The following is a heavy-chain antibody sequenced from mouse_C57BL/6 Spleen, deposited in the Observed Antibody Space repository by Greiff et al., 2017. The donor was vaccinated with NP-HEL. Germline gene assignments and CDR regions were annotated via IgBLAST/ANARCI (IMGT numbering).Heavy chain of an antibody. D-gene: IGHD2-4*01. CDR2: INPSNGGT. Sequence: VQLQQPGTELVKPGASVKLSCKASGYTFTSYWMHWVKQRPGQGLEWIGNINPSNGGTNYNEKFKSKATLTVDKSSSTAYMQLSSLTSEDSAVYYCARDPHDYAYAMDYWGQGTSVTVSS. CDR3: ARDPHDYAYAMDY. V-gene: IGHV1-53*01. J-gene: IGHJ4*01. CDR1: GYTFTSYW.